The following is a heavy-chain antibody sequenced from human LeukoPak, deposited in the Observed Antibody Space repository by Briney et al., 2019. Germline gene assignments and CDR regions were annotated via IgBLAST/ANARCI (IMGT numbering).Heavy chain of an antibody. CDR2: IYYSGST. CDR1: GDSIRSHY. CDR3: ARRVRGYYYFDY. V-gene: IGHV4-59*08. Sequence: TSETLSLTCTVSGDSIRSHYWSWVRQPPGKGLEWIGYIYYSGSTNYNPSLKSRVTISVDTSKNQFSLKLSSVTAADTAVYYCARRVRGYYYFDYWGQGTLVTVSS. D-gene: IGHD3-22*01. J-gene: IGHJ4*02.